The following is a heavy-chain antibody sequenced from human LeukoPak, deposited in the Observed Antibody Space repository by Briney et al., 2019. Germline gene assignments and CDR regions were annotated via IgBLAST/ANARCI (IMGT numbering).Heavy chain of an antibody. CDR2: ISTSSSYI. CDR3: ARNRGDPSYFDY. D-gene: IGHD4-17*01. J-gene: IGHJ4*02. Sequence: GGSLRLSCTASGVTFNGYSMNWVRQAPGKGLEWVSSISTSSSYIYYADSVKGRFTISRNNPKNSLYLQMNSLRAEGTAVYYCARNRGDPSYFDYWGQGTLVTVSS. CDR1: GVTFNGYS. V-gene: IGHV3-21*01.